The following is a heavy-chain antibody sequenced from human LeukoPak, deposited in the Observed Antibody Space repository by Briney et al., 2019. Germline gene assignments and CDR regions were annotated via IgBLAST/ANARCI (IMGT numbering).Heavy chain of an antibody. J-gene: IGHJ3*02. CDR2: INPNSGGT. V-gene: IGHV1-2*02. D-gene: IGHD3-22*01. CDR3: ARVGPLEYYYDSSGYYKGAFDI. CDR1: GYTFTGYY. Sequence: ASVKVSCKASGYTFTGYYMHWVRQAPGQGLEWMGWINPNSGGTNYAQKFQGRVTMTRDTSISTAYMELSRLRSDDTAVYYCARVGPLEYYYDSSGYYKGAFDIWGQGTMVTVSS.